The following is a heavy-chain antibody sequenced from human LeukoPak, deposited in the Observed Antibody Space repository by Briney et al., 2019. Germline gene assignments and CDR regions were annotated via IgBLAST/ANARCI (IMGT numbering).Heavy chain of an antibody. V-gene: IGHV1-24*01. D-gene: IGHD6-13*01. CDR2: FDPEDGET. CDR3: ATLPFLPGIAAAGYYYFDY. J-gene: IGHJ4*02. CDR1: GYTLTELS. Sequence: GASVKVSCKVSGYTLTELSMHWVRQAPGKGLEWMGGFDPEDGETIYAQKFQGRVTMTEDTSTDTAYMELSSLRSEDTAVYCCATLPFLPGIAAAGYYYFDYWGQGTLVTVSS.